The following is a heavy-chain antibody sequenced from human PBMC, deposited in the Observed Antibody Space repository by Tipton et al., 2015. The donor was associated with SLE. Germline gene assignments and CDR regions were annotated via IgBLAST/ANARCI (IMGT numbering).Heavy chain of an antibody. J-gene: IGHJ4*02. CDR2: IYDSGST. V-gene: IGHV4-31*03. D-gene: IGHD3-9*01. Sequence: TLSLTCTVSGGSISSGGYYWSWIRQHPGKGLEWIGYIYDSGSTYYNPSLESRVIISSDTSKNQLSLQLRSATAADTAFYYCARLSVKYDLLNGYSHFDYWGQGTLVTVSP. CDR3: ARLSVKYDLLNGYSHFDY. CDR1: GGSISSGGYY.